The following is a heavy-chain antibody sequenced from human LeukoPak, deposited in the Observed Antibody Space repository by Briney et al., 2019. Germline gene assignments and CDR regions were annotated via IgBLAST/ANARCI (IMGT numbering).Heavy chain of an antibody. CDR1: GYTFTNYG. CDR2: INTYSGNT. CDR3: ARDLVDGVGAPGAY. Sequence: ASVKVSCKASGYTFTNYGITWMRQAPGQGLEWMGWINTYSGNTNYAQKLQGRVTITTDTSTSTAYMEPRSLRSDDTAVFYCARDLVDGVGAPGAYWGQGALVTVSS. J-gene: IGHJ4*02. D-gene: IGHD1-26*01. V-gene: IGHV1-18*01.